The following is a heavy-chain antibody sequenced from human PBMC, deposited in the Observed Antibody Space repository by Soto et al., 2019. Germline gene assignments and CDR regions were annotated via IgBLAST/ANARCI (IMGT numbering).Heavy chain of an antibody. CDR1: GGSISSGGYY. Sequence: SETLSLTCTVSGGSISSGGYYWSWIRQPPGKGLEWIGYIYYSGSTYYNPSLKSRVTISVDTSKNQFSLKLSSVTAADTAVYYCAKGGSGSYSNAFDIWGQGTMVTVSS. CDR2: IYYSGST. V-gene: IGHV4-39*01. J-gene: IGHJ3*02. CDR3: AKGGSGSYSNAFDI. D-gene: IGHD3-10*01.